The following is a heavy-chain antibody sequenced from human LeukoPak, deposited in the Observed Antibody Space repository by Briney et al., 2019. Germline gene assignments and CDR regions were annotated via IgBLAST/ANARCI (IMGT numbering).Heavy chain of an antibody. CDR3: AKQLGYCSDGSCYFPY. CDR2: IWYDGSNK. V-gene: IGHV3-33*06. J-gene: IGHJ4*02. D-gene: IGHD2-15*01. CDR1: GFTFSSYG. Sequence: PGRSLRLSCAASGFTFSSYGMHRVRQAPGKGLEWVAVIWYDGSNKYYADSVKGRFTISRDNSKNTLYLQMNSLRAEDTAVYYCAKQLGYCSDGSCYFPYWGQGTLVTVSS.